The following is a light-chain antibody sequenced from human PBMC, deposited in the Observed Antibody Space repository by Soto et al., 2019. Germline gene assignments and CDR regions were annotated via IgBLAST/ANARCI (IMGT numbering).Light chain of an antibody. CDR3: QQYDNYKPLT. Sequence: DIQITQSPSTLSASVGDRVTITCRASQSISSWLAWYQQKPGKAPKLLIFDASSLESGTPSRFSGRRSGTQFTLTINGLQPDDFATYYCQQYDNYKPLTFGGGTKV. J-gene: IGKJ4*01. CDR1: QSISSW. V-gene: IGKV1-5*01. CDR2: DAS.